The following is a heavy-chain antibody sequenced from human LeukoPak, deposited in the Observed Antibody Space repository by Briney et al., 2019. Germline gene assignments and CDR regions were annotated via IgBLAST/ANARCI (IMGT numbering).Heavy chain of an antibody. CDR3: ARDQENYFDY. V-gene: IGHV4-31*03. J-gene: IGHJ4*02. CDR2: IYYSGST. CDR1: GVSISSGGYY. Sequence: TLSLTCTVSGVSISSGGYYWSWIRQHPGKGLEWIGYIYYSGSTYYNPSLKSRVTISVDTSKNQFSLKLSSVTAADTAVYYCARDQENYFDYWGQGTLVTVSS.